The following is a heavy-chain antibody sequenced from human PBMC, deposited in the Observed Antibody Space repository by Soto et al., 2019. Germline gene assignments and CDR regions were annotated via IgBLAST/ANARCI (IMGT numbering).Heavy chain of an antibody. CDR1: GFTLYSSE. CDR2: ISSSGSTI. V-gene: IGHV3-48*03. CDR3: ARGHELDY. Sequence: KLSSAASGFTLYSSEMNWVRQAPGKGLEWVSYISSSGSTIYYADSVKGRFTISRDNAKNSLYLQMNSLRAEDTAVYYCARGHELDYWGQGTLVTVSS. J-gene: IGHJ4*02.